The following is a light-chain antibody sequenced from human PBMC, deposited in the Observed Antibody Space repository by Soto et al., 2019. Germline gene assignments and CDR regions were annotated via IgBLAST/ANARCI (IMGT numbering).Light chain of an antibody. J-gene: IGKJ2*01. CDR1: QCFRSSY. Sequence: EIVLTQSPGTLSLSPGERATLSCSASQCFRSSYLAWYQQKPGQAPRLLIYGASSRATGIPDRFSGSGSGTDFTLTISRLEPEDFAVYYCQQYGSSPPYTFGQGTKLEIK. V-gene: IGKV3-20*01. CDR2: GAS. CDR3: QQYGSSPPYT.